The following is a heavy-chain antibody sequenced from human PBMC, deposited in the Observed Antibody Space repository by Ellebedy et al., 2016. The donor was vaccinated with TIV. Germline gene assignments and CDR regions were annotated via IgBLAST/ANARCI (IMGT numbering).Heavy chain of an antibody. D-gene: IGHD4-11*01. CDR3: ARATRGMDV. J-gene: IGHJ6*02. CDR1: RFTFSTYD. V-gene: IGHV3-13*01. Sequence: GESLKISCAASRFTFSTYDMHWVRQATGKGLEWVSAINTAGNTYYSGSVKGRFTISRENAKNSLYLQMNSLRAGDTAVYYCARATRGMDVWGQGTTVTVSS. CDR2: INTAGNT.